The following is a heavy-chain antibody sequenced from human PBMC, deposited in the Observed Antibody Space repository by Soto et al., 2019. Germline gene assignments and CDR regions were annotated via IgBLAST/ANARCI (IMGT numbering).Heavy chain of an antibody. CDR3: AGDGVRFLEWLTPYGMDV. CDR2: ISSSSSYI. Sequence: EVQLVESGGGLVKPGGSLRLSCAASGFTFSSYSMNWVRQAPGKGLEWVSSISSSSSYIYYADSVKGRFTISRDNAKNSLYLQMNSMRAEDTAVYYCAGDGVRFLEWLTPYGMDVWGQGTTVTVSS. V-gene: IGHV3-21*01. J-gene: IGHJ6*02. D-gene: IGHD3-3*01. CDR1: GFTFSSYS.